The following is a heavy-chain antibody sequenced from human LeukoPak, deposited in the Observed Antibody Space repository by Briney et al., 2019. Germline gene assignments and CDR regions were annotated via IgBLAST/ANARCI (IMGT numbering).Heavy chain of an antibody. CDR2: IYYSGST. CDR1: GGSISSYY. Sequence: SETLSLTCTVSGGSISSYYWSWVRQPPGKGLEWIGYIYYSGSTNYNPSLKSRVTISVDTSKNQFSLKLSSVTAADTAVYYCARDLSSGWYYYGMDVWGQGTTVTVSS. CDR3: ARDLSSGWYYYGMDV. V-gene: IGHV4-59*01. J-gene: IGHJ6*02. D-gene: IGHD6-19*01.